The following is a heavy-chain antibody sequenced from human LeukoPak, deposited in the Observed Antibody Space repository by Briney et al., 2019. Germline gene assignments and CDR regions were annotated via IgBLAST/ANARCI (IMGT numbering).Heavy chain of an antibody. Sequence: ASVKVSCKTSGYTFTTYGISWVRQAPGQGLEWMGWISAYNGNTKYAQKLQGRVTMTTDTSTSTAYMELRSLRSEDTAVYYCARDPVSSSSYSYYYYGMDVWGQGTTVTVSS. V-gene: IGHV1-18*01. CDR3: ARDPVSSSSYSYYYYGMDV. J-gene: IGHJ6*02. CDR1: GYTFTTYG. D-gene: IGHD6-13*01. CDR2: ISAYNGNT.